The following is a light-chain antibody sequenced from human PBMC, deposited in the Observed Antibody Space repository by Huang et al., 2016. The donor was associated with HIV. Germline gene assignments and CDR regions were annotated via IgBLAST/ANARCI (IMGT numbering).Light chain of an antibody. J-gene: IGKJ4*01. CDR2: GAS. CDR1: QGIGNH. CDR3: LQHNSYPLT. Sequence: DIQMTQSPSAMSASVGDRVTITCRASQGIGNHLDWFQQKPGKVPKRLIYGASSLQSGVPSRFSGSGSGTEFTLTISSLQPEDFATYYCLQHNSYPLTFGGGTKVEIK. V-gene: IGKV1-17*03.